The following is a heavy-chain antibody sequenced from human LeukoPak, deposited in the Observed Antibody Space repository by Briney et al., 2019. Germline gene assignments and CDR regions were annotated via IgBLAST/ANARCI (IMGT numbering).Heavy chain of an antibody. D-gene: IGHD3-3*01. CDR2: INPNSGGT. CDR3: ARGVPFYYDFWSGYSGDY. Sequence: ASVKVSCKASGYTCTGYYMHWVRQAPGQGLEWVGWINPNSGGTNYAQKFQGRVTMTRDTSISTAYMELSRLRSDDTAVYYCARGVPFYYDFWSGYSGDYWGQGTLVTVSS. CDR1: GYTCTGYY. J-gene: IGHJ4*02. V-gene: IGHV1-2*02.